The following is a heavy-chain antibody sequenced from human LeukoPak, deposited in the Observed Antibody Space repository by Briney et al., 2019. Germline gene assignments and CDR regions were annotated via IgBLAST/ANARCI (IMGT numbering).Heavy chain of an antibody. D-gene: IGHD2-2*01. Sequence: VSVKVSCKASGYTYTRYDMNWLRQAPGQGLEWMGWINPNSGGTNYAQKFHGRDTMTKDTSISTAYMELSRRKSDDTAVYYCARGGTGGYCSSTSCPTTRNYYYYFGKDGWGQGTTVTVSS. CDR2: INPNSGGT. CDR3: ARGGTGGYCSSTSCPTTRNYYYYFGKDG. CDR1: GYTYTRYD. V-gene: IGHV1-2*02. J-gene: IGHJ6*02.